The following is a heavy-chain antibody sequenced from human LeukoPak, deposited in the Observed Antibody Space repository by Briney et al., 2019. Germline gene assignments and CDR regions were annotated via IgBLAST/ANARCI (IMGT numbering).Heavy chain of an antibody. CDR2: ISGSGGST. CDR1: GFTFSSYA. D-gene: IGHD3-10*01. Sequence: PGGSLRLSCAASGFTFSSYAMSWVRQAPGKGLEWVSAISGSGGSTYYADSVKGRFTISRDKPRNTLYLQLNSLRVDDTAVYYCAKGPNFGSWRALDYWGQGSLVTVSS. V-gene: IGHV3-23*01. CDR3: AKGPNFGSWRALDY. J-gene: IGHJ4*02.